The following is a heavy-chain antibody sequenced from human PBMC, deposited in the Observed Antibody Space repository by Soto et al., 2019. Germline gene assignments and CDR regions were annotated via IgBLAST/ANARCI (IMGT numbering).Heavy chain of an antibody. CDR3: AKWHPLNP. V-gene: IGHV4-4*02. CDR2: VHPSGNT. D-gene: IGHD2-8*01. J-gene: IGHJ5*02. CDR1: GVSISNTEW. Sequence: LSLTCTVSGVSISNTEWWSWVRQPPGRGLEWMGEVHPSGNTNYNPSLKGRVTMSVDKSKNQFSLMLRSVTAADTAIYYCAKWHPLNPWGQGTLVTVSS.